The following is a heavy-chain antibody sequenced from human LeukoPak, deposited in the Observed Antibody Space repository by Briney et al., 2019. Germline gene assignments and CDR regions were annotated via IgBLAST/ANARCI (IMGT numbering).Heavy chain of an antibody. J-gene: IGHJ4*02. D-gene: IGHD3-9*01. CDR1: GYTFSSYA. CDR3: ARDQSRYDILTGYYGPDY. Sequence: ASVKVSCKASGYTFSSYAMNWVRQAPGQGLEWMGWINTNTGNPTYAQGFTGRFVFSLDTSVSTAYLQISSLKAEDTAVYYCARDQSRYDILTGYYGPDYWGQGTLVTVSS. V-gene: IGHV7-4-1*02. CDR2: INTNTGNP.